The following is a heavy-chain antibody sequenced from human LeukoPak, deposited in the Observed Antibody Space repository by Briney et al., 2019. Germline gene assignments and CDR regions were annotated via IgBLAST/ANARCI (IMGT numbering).Heavy chain of an antibody. CDR2: TYYRSKWYF. J-gene: IGHJ3*02. V-gene: IGHV6-1*01. D-gene: IGHD1-26*01. CDR3: ARSVGSTTGPFDI. Sequence: SQTLSLTCAISGDSLYSDGAAWSWIRQSPSIGLEWLGRTYYRSKWYFDYSLSVKSRITINPDTSKDQFSLQLNSVTPEDTAVYFCARSVGSTTGPFDIWGQGTMVTVSS. CDR1: GDSLYSDGAA.